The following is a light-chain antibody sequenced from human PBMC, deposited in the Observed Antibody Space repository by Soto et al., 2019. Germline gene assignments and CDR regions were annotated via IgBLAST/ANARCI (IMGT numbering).Light chain of an antibody. CDR1: QSVSSY. CDR3: QQRSNWRWT. CDR2: DAS. V-gene: IGKV3-11*01. Sequence: EIVVTQSPATLSLSPGERATLSCRASQSVSSYLAWYQQKPGQAPRLLIYDASNRATGIPSRFSGSGSGTDFTLTISSLEPEDVAVYYCQQRSNWRWTFGQGTKVEIK. J-gene: IGKJ1*01.